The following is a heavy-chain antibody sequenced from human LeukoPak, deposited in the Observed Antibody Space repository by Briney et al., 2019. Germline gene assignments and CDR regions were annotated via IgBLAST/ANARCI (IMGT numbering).Heavy chain of an antibody. J-gene: IGHJ4*02. CDR2: INPNSGGT. V-gene: IGHV1-2*02. Sequence: ASVKVSCKASGYTFTGYYMHWVRQAPGQGLEWWGWINPNSGGTNYAQKFQGRVTMTRDTSISTAYMELSRLRSDDTAVYYCARSPLYYYDSSGYLGNWGQGTLVTVSS. D-gene: IGHD3-22*01. CDR3: ARSPLYYYDSSGYLGN. CDR1: GYTFTGYY.